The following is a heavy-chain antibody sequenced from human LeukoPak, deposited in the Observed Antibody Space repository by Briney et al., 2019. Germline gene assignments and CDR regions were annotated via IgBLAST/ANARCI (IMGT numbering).Heavy chain of an antibody. J-gene: IGHJ4*02. CDR3: ARRFGSSSQYYFDY. CDR1: GFTFSSYG. D-gene: IGHD6-13*01. V-gene: IGHV3-30*03. CDR2: ISYDGSNK. Sequence: GGSLRLSCAASGFTFSSYGMHWVRQAPGKGLEWVAVISYDGSNKYYADSVKGRFTISRDNSKNTLYLQMNSLRAEGTAVYYCARRFGSSSQYYFDYWGQGTLVTVSS.